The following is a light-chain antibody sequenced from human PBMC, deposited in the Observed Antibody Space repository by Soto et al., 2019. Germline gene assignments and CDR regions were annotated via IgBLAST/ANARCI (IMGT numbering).Light chain of an antibody. CDR2: QNN. CDR3: QAWGSSTGV. V-gene: IGLV3-1*01. CDR1: KLGDKY. Sequence: SYELTQPPSVSVSPGQTASITCSGDKLGDKYACWYQQKPGQSPVLVIYQNNKRPSGIPERFSGSNSGNTATLTISGTQATDEADYYCQAWGSSTGVFGIGTKVTVL. J-gene: IGLJ1*01.